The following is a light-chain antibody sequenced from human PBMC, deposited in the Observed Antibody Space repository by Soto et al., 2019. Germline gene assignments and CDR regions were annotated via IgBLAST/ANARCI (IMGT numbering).Light chain of an antibody. Sequence: QSALTQPASVSGSPGQSITISCTGSRSDVGGYNYVSWYQQHPDKAPKLMIYDVSNRPSGVSNRFSGSKSGNTASLTISGIQAEDEADYYCSSSTSSNTLVFGGGTKLTVL. CDR3: SSSTSSNTLV. J-gene: IGLJ2*01. V-gene: IGLV2-14*03. CDR1: RSDVGGYNY. CDR2: DVS.